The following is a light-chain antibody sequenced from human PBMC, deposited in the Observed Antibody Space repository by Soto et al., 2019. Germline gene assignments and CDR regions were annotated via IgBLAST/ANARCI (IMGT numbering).Light chain of an antibody. CDR1: QSVSSY. Sequence: EIVMTQSPATLSVSPGESATLSCRASQSVSSYLAWYQQKPGQAPSLLIYDASNRATGIPARFSGSGSGTDFTLTINSLEPEDFAVYYCPQRDSWPIPFGQGTRLEIK. J-gene: IGKJ5*01. CDR2: DAS. V-gene: IGKV3-11*01. CDR3: PQRDSWPIP.